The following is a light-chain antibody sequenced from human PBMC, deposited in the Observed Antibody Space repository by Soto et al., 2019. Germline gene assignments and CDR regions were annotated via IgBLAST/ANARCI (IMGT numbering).Light chain of an antibody. V-gene: IGKV3D-15*01. Sequence: EIVMTQSPATLSASPGERATLSCRASQSVRSNLAWYQQKPGQAPRLLMYAATTRAPGAPDRFSGSGSGTEFTLTISRLEPEEFAVYYCQQYASSPRTVGQGTKVDIK. CDR3: QQYASSPRT. CDR2: AAT. J-gene: IGKJ1*01. CDR1: QSVRSN.